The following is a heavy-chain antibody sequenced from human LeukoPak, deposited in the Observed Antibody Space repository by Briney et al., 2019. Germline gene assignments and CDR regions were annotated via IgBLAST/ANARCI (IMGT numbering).Heavy chain of an antibody. J-gene: IGHJ4*02. D-gene: IGHD4-17*01. CDR2: IYPADSDT. CDR3: ARTTVSTTYLDY. V-gene: IGHV5-51*01. CDR1: GYSFTSYW. Sequence: GESLKISCKGSGYSFTSYWIGWVRLLPGKGLEWMGIIYPADSDTRYSPSFQGQVTTSADKSLNTAYLQWNSLEASDTAMYYCARTTVSTTYLDYWGQGSLVTVSS.